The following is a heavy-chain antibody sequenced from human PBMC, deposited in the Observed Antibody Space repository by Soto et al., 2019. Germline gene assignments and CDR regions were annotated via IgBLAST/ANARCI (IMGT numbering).Heavy chain of an antibody. J-gene: IGHJ4*02. CDR3: ARHGSYSGWFY. V-gene: IGHV5-51*01. CDR2: IYPGDSDT. CDR1: GYSFTTYW. Sequence: GESLKISCKGSGYSFTTYWIGWVRQMPGKGLEWMGIIYPGDSDTRYSPSFQGQVTISVDKSISTVYLQWSSLRASDTAMYYCARHGSYSGWFYWGQGTLVTSPQ. D-gene: IGHD6-19*01.